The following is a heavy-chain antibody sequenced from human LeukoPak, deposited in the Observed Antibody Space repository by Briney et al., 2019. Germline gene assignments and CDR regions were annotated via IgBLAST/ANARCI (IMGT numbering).Heavy chain of an antibody. Sequence: VASVKVSCKASGGTFSSYAISWVRQAPGQGLEWMGGIIPIFGTADYAQKFQGRVTITADESTSTAYMELSSLRSEDTAVYYCARMVGATITYDAFDIWGQGTMVTVSS. D-gene: IGHD1-26*01. CDR1: GGTFSSYA. V-gene: IGHV1-69*13. J-gene: IGHJ3*02. CDR2: IIPIFGTA. CDR3: ARMVGATITYDAFDI.